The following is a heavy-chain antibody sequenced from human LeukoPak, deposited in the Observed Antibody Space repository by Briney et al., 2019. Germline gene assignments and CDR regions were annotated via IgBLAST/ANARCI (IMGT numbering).Heavy chain of an antibody. CDR2: ISYDGSNR. CDR1: GFTFSSYA. J-gene: IGHJ4*02. D-gene: IGHD3-22*01. V-gene: IGHV3-30*01. CDR3: AGLGTDYYDSSGYFDY. Sequence: GGSLRLSCAASGFTFSSYAMHWVRQAPGKGLEWVAVISYDGSNRYYADSVKGRFTISRDNSKNTLYLQMNSLRAEDTAVYYCAGLGTDYYDSSGYFDYWGQGTLVTVSS.